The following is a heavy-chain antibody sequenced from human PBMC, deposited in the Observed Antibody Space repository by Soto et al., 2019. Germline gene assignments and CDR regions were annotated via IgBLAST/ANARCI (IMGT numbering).Heavy chain of an antibody. CDR3: ARRIVVVPAAIQEDGFDI. D-gene: IGHD2-2*02. Sequence: QLQLQESGPGLVKPSETLSLTCSVSGGSISSSSYYWGWIRQPPGKGLEWIASIYYSGSTYYNPSLKGRVTISVDTAKKQFSLRLSLVTAADTAVYYCARRIVVVPAAIQEDGFDIWGQGTMVTVSS. J-gene: IGHJ3*02. CDR2: IYYSGST. V-gene: IGHV4-39*01. CDR1: GGSISSSSYY.